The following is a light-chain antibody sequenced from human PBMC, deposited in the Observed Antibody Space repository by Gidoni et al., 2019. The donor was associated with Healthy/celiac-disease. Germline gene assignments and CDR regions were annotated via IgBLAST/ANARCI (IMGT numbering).Light chain of an antibody. V-gene: IGLV1-36*01. Sequence: QSVLTQPPSVSDAPRQRVTISCSGSSSNIGNNAVNWYQQLPGKAPKLLIYYDDLLPPGVSDRFSGSKSGTSASLAISGLQSEDEADYYCAAWDDSLNGRVFGGGTKLTVL. CDR1: SSNIGNNA. CDR2: YDD. CDR3: AAWDDSLNGRV. J-gene: IGLJ3*02.